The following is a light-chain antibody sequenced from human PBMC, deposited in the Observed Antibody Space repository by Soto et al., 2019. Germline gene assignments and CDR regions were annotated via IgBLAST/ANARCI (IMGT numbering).Light chain of an antibody. CDR2: GAS. CDR3: QQGSRFPFT. Sequence: DIQITQSPSSVSASVVDRVTVTCRARQNVSTWLTWYQQTPGKARNLLIYGASTWQRGVPSRFSGSGSGTDFTLTISSLQPEDFGFYFCQQGSRFPFTFGPAPKVDIK. V-gene: IGKV1-12*01. J-gene: IGKJ3*01. CDR1: QNVSTW.